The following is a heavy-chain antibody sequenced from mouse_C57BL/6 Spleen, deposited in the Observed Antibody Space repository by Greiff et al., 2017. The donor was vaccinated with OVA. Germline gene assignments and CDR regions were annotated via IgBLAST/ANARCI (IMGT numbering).Heavy chain of an antibody. CDR2: IYPKNGGT. CDR1: GYTFTDYY. J-gene: IGHJ2*01. CDR3: ARSAHTSFDF. Sequence: VQLQQSGPELVKPGASVKISCKASGYTFTDYYMNWVKQSHGKSLEWIGDIYPKNGGTSYNQKFKGKATLTVDKSSSTAYLQLRSLTSEYSAVYFCARSAHTSFDFCGPGTTLPVSS. V-gene: IGHV1-26*01. D-gene: IGHD5-1-1*01.